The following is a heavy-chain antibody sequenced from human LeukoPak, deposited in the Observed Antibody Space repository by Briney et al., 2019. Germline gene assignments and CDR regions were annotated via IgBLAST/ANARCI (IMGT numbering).Heavy chain of an antibody. CDR2: IYYSGST. J-gene: IGHJ6*03. V-gene: IGHV4-59*01. Sequence: SETLSLTCTVSGGSISSYYWSWIRQPPGKGLEWIGYIYYSGSTNYNPSLKSRVTISVETAKNKFYLKLSSVTAADTAVYYCARGRSSMVRGYYYYYMDVWGKGTTVTISS. CDR1: GGSISSYY. CDR3: ARGRSSMVRGYYYYYMDV. D-gene: IGHD3-10*01.